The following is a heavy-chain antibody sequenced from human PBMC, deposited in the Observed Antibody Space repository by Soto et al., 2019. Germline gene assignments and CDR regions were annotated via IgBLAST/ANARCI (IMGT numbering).Heavy chain of an antibody. V-gene: IGHV4-34*01. CDR3: ACIAAAGNLNWFDP. J-gene: IGHJ5*02. CDR1: GGSFSGYY. Sequence: SETLSLTCAVCGGSFSGYYWIWIRQPPGKGLEWIGEINHSGSTNYNPSLKSRVTISVDTSKNQFSLKLSSVTAADTAVYYCACIAAAGNLNWFDPWGQGTLVTVSS. D-gene: IGHD6-13*01. CDR2: INHSGST.